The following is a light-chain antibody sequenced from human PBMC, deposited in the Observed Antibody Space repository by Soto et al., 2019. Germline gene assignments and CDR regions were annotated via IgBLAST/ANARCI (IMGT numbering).Light chain of an antibody. CDR3: SSFTTSSTYV. J-gene: IGLJ1*01. CDR1: SSDVCAYNR. CDR2: DVS. V-gene: IGLV2-18*02. Sequence: QSALTQPPSVSGSPGQSVTISCTGTSSDVCAYNRVSWYQQPPGAAPKLMICDVSNRPSGVPERFSGSKSGNTASLTIFGLQAEDEADYYCSSFTTSSTYVFGTGTKLTVL.